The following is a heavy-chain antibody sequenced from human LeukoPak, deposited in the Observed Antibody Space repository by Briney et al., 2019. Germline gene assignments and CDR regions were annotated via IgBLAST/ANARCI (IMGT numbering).Heavy chain of an antibody. CDR1: GLTFSGYW. CDR3: ARGGGYYNFWSGDYYHYYYYMDV. J-gene: IGHJ6*03. V-gene: IGHV3-74*01. Sequence: VGSLRLSCAASGLTFSGYWMHWVRQAPGKGLVWVSRINSDGRSTTYADSVKGRFTVSRDNAKNTLYLQMNSLRAEDTAVYYCARGGGYYNFWSGDYYHYYYYMDVWGKGTTVTVS. CDR2: INSDGRST. D-gene: IGHD3-3*01.